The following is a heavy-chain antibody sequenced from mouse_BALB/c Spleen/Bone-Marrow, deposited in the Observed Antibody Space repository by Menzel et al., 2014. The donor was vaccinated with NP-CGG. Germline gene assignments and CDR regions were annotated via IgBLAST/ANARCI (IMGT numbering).Heavy chain of an antibody. V-gene: IGHV5-17*02. J-gene: IGHJ2*01. CDR1: GFTFSSFG. D-gene: IGHD2-14*01. Sequence: DVKLVESGGGLVQPGGSRKLSCAASGFTFSSFGMHWVRQAPEKELEWVAYISSGSSTIYYADTVKGRFAISRDNPKNTLFLEMASLRSEDTAKYYCARRYRYDYFDYWGQGTTLTVSS. CDR2: ISSGSSTI. CDR3: ARRYRYDYFDY.